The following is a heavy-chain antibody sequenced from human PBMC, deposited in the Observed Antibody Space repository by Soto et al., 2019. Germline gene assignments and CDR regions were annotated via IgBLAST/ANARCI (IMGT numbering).Heavy chain of an antibody. Sequence: VNPTETLTLTCTVSGFSLSNARMGVSCIRQPPGKALEWLAHIFSNDEKSYSTSLKSRLTISKDTSKSQVVLTMTNMDPVDTATYYCARILAVAATEGYYYYYYMVVWGKGTTVTVSS. V-gene: IGHV2-26*01. CDR3: ARILAVAATEGYYYYYYMVV. D-gene: IGHD2-15*01. CDR2: IFSNDEK. CDR1: GFSLSNARMG. J-gene: IGHJ6*03.